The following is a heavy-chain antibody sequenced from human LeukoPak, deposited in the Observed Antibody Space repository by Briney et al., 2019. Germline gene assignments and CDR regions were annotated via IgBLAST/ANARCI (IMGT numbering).Heavy chain of an antibody. D-gene: IGHD1-7*01. V-gene: IGHV3-53*01. J-gene: IGHJ6*03. Sequence: GGSLRLSCPASGLTVISNYMTWVRQAPGKGLEWVSLISSGGSTFYADSVMGRFTIFRDNPKNTLYLQMNSLRAEDTAVYYCARAVTGTTSYYYYMDVWGKGATVTVSS. CDR2: ISSGGST. CDR3: ARAVTGTTSYYYYMDV. CDR1: GLTVISNY.